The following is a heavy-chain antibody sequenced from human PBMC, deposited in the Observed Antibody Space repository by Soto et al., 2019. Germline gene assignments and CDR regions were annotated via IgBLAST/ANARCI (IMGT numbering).Heavy chain of an antibody. CDR2: TYYRSKWYN. J-gene: IGHJ6*02. D-gene: IGHD1-26*01. CDR3: ARDESQDSGSVPRLGDYYGMDV. CDR1: GDSVSSNSAA. Sequence: SQTLSLTCAISGDSVSSNSAAWNWIRQSPSRGLEWLGRTYYRSKWYNDYAVSVKSRITINPDTSKNQYSLQLNSVTHEDTAVYYCARDESQDSGSVPRLGDYYGMDVWGQGTTVTVSS. V-gene: IGHV6-1*01.